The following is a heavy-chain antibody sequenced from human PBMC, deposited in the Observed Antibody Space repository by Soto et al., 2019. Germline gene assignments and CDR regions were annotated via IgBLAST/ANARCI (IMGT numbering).Heavy chain of an antibody. Sequence: SVKVSCKXSGGTFSSYAISWVRQAPGQGLEWMGGIIPIFGTANYAQKFQGRVTITADESTSTAYMELSSLRSEDTAVYYCARENPDIVVVVAATNNWFDPWGQGTLVTAPQ. CDR3: ARENPDIVVVVAATNNWFDP. D-gene: IGHD2-15*01. J-gene: IGHJ5*02. CDR2: IIPIFGTA. V-gene: IGHV1-69*13. CDR1: GGTFSSYA.